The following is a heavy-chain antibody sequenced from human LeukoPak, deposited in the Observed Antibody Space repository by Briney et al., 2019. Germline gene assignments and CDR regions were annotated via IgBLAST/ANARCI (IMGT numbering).Heavy chain of an antibody. CDR2: INPNSGGT. Sequence: GASVKVSCKASGYTFTGYYMHWVRQAPGQGLEWMGWINPNSGGTNYAQKFQGRVTMTRDTSISTAYMELSSLRSEDTAVYYCATGSVEYGTSRYYYGMDVWGQGTTVTVSS. V-gene: IGHV1-2*02. CDR3: ATGSVEYGTSRYYYGMDV. J-gene: IGHJ6*02. D-gene: IGHD3-10*01. CDR1: GYTFTGYY.